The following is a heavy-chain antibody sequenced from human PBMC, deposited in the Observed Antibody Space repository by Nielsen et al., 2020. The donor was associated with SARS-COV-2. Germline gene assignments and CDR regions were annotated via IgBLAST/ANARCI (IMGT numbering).Heavy chain of an antibody. CDR2: ISGSGGST. Sequence: GGSLRLSCAASGFTFSSYAMSWVRQAPGKGLEWVSAISGSGGSTYYADSVKGRFTISRDNSKNTLYLQMNSLRAEDTAVYYCAKDAGYNWNPRDYFDYWGQGTLVTVSS. J-gene: IGHJ4*02. D-gene: IGHD1-20*01. CDR3: AKDAGYNWNPRDYFDY. V-gene: IGHV3-23*01. CDR1: GFTFSSYA.